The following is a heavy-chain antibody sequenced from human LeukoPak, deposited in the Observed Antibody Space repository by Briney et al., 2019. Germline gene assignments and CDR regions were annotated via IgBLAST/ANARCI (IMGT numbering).Heavy chain of an antibody. CDR2: ISQGGSVK. Sequence: GGSLRLSCAASGFTFRSYWMSWVRQAPGKGLEWVANISQGGSVKYYVDSVKGRFTISRDDAKNSLYVQMNSLRDEDTGVYYCARVGYSGWNLEYWGQGTLVTVSS. D-gene: IGHD5-12*01. V-gene: IGHV3-7*01. CDR1: GFTFRSYW. CDR3: ARVGYSGWNLEY. J-gene: IGHJ4*02.